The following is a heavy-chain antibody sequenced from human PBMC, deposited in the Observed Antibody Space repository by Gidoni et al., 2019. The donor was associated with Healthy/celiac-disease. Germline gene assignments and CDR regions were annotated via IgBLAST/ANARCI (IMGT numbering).Heavy chain of an antibody. CDR3: ARDMGEQLLDY. V-gene: IGHV3-30*03. CDR2: ISYDGSNK. Sequence: QVQLVESGGGVVQPGRSLRLSCAAYGFTFSTYGMHWVRQAPGKGLEWVAVISYDGSNKYYADSVKGRFTISRDNSKNTLYLQMNSLRAEDTAVYYCARDMGEQLLDYWGQGTLVTVSS. CDR1: GFTFSTYG. J-gene: IGHJ4*02. D-gene: IGHD3-16*01.